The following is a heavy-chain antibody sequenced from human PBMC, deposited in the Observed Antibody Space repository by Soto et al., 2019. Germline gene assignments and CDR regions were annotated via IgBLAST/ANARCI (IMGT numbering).Heavy chain of an antibody. Sequence: GASVKVSCTASGYTFTSYAMHWVRQAPEQRLEWMGWINAGNGNTKYSQKFQGRVTITRDTSASTAYMELSSLRSEDTAVYYCASHPRDSSGYWYYFDYWGQRTLVTVSS. CDR2: INAGNGNT. CDR1: GYTFTSYA. CDR3: ASHPRDSSGYWYYFDY. V-gene: IGHV1-3*01. D-gene: IGHD3-22*01. J-gene: IGHJ4*02.